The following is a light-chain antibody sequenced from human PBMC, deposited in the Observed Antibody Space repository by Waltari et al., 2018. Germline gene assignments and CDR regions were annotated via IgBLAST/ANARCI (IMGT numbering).Light chain of an antibody. V-gene: IGLV2-23*02. CDR2: EVT. CDR3: SSYGSINTWL. CDR1: SSDVGSYNI. Sequence: QSALTQAASVSGSPGQSITISCTGTSSDVGSYNIVPWYQQHPGKAPKRIISEVTKRPSGVSNRFSGSKSGNTASLTISGLQAEDEADYFCSSYGSINTWLFGGGTKLTVL. J-gene: IGLJ3*02.